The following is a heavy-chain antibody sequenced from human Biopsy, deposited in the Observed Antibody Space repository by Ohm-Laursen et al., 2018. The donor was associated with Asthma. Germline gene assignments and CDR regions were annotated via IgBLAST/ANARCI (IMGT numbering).Heavy chain of an antibody. J-gene: IGHJ5*02. CDR1: GFTFSNAW. V-gene: IGHV3-15*01. Sequence: SLRLSCTASGFTFSNAWMSWVRQAPGKGLERVGRIKSKTDGGNTDYAAPGKGRFPISRDDSKNTLYLQKNRLKTEGTAVYYCTARARAANRLGPWGQGTLVTVSS. CDR3: TARARAANRLGP. CDR2: IKSKTDGGNT. D-gene: IGHD1-14*01.